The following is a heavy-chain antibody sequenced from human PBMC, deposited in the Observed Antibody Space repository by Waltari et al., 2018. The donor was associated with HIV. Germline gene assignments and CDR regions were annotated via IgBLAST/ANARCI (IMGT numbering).Heavy chain of an antibody. CDR2: INPNTGKH. CDR1: GYTFTSYA. J-gene: IGHJ4*02. Sequence: QVQLVQSGSELKKPGASVKVSCKASGYTFTSYAMNWVRQAPGQGLEWMGWINPNTGKHPDAQGFTGRFVFSLDTSVSTAYLQISSLKAEDTAVYYCARVVHQQQLVPIIDYWGQGTLVTVSS. V-gene: IGHV7-4-1*02. CDR3: ARVVHQQQLVPIIDY. D-gene: IGHD6-13*01.